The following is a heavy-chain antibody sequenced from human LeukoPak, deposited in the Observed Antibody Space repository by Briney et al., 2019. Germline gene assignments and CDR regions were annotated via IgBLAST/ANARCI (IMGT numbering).Heavy chain of an antibody. J-gene: IGHJ2*01. D-gene: IGHD6-19*01. CDR3: ATSRPGIAVAGTRRYWYFDL. V-gene: IGHV4-4*07. Sequence: PSETLSLTCTVSGGSISSYYWSWIRQPPGKGLEWIGRIYTSGSTNYNPSLKSRVTMSVDTSKNQFSLKLSSVTAADTAVYYCATSRPGIAVAGTRRYWYFDLWGRGTLVTVSS. CDR2: IYTSGST. CDR1: GGSISSYY.